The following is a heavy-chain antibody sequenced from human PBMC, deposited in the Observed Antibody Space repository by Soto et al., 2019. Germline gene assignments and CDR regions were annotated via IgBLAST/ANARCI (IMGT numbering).Heavy chain of an antibody. D-gene: IGHD6-13*01. Sequence: EVPLVESGGGLIQHGGSLRLSCAASGFTVSSNYMSWDRQAPGKGLEWVSVIYSGGSTYYAESVKGRFTISRDHSKNTLYLQMKVLIAEDTAVYYCARGGSSWHQLDYWGQGTLVTFSS. CDR2: IYSGGST. V-gene: IGHV3-53*01. J-gene: IGHJ4*02. CDR3: ARGGSSWHQLDY. CDR1: GFTVSSNY.